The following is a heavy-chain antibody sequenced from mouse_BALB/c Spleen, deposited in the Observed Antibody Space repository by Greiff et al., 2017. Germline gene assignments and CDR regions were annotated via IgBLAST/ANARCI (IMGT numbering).Heavy chain of an antibody. Sequence: DVKLVESGGGLVKPGGSLKLSCAASGFTFSDYYMYWVRQTPEKRLEWVATISDGGSYTYYPDSVKGRFTISRDNAKNNLYLQMSSLKSEDTAMYYCARESSYYGSSYTSMDYWGQGTSVTVSS. CDR2: ISDGGSYT. J-gene: IGHJ4*01. CDR3: ARESSYYGSSYTSMDY. V-gene: IGHV5-4*02. D-gene: IGHD1-1*01. CDR1: GFTFSDYY.